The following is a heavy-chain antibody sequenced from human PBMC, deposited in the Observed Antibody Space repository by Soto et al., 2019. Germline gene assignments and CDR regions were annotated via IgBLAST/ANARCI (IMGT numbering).Heavy chain of an antibody. CDR3: ARIHEYGDYAFDS. J-gene: IGHJ4*02. CDR1: GFTFSNYA. D-gene: IGHD4-17*01. V-gene: IGHV3-30*04. CDR2: ISYEGNNK. Sequence: QVLLVESGGGVVQPGRSLRLSCAASGFTFSNYAMHWVRQAPGKGLEWVAVISYEGNNKYYTDSVKGRFTISRDNSKQKLYLQMNSLRAEDTAVYYCARIHEYGDYAFDSWGQGTLVTVSS.